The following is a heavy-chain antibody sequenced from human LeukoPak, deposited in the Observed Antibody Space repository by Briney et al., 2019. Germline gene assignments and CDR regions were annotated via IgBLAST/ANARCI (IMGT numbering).Heavy chain of an antibody. CDR1: GGSISSGSYY. Sequence: SQTLSLTCTVSGGSISSGSYYWRWIRQPAGKGLEWIGRIYTSGSTNYNPSLKSRVTISVATSKNQYSLKLSSVTAADTAVYYWAREPFSDGYNYSGYWGQGTLVTVSS. D-gene: IGHD5-24*01. CDR2: IYTSGST. CDR3: AREPFSDGYNYSGY. V-gene: IGHV4-61*02. J-gene: IGHJ4*02.